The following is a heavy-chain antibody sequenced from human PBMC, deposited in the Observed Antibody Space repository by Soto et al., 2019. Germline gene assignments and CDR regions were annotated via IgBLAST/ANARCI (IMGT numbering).Heavy chain of an antibody. CDR3: ARDPEERWGFDY. CDR1: GFTFSSYW. D-gene: IGHD1-26*01. J-gene: IGHJ4*02. V-gene: IGHV3-7*03. Sequence: EVQLVESGGGLVQPGGSLRLSCAASGFTFSSYWVSWVRQAPGKGLEWVANIKQDGSEKYYVDSVKGRFTISRDNAKNSLYLQMNSLRAEDTAVYYCARDPEERWGFDYWGQGTLVTVSS. CDR2: IKQDGSEK.